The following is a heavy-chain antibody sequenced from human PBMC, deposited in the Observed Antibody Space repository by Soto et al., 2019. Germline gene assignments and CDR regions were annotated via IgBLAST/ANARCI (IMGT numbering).Heavy chain of an antibody. V-gene: IGHV4-34*01. CDR2: INHSGST. CDR3: ARTVYGDYVWYYFDY. Sequence: PSETLSLTCAVYGGSFSGYYWSWIRQPPGKGLEWIGEINHSGSTNYNPSLKSRVTISVDTSKNQFSLKLSSVTAADTAVYYCARTVYGDYVWYYFDYWGQGTLVTVS. CDR1: GGSFSGYY. D-gene: IGHD4-17*01. J-gene: IGHJ4*02.